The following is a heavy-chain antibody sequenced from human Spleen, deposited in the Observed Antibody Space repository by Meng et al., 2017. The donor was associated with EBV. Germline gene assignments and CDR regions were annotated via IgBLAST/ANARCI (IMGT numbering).Heavy chain of an antibody. CDR1: GYMFTTNA. Sequence: QVQPVQSGSELKKPGASVKVSCTASGYMFTTNAINWVRQAPGQGLEWMGCISTFNGGTKFAERFRGRLSMTTDTSTATAYMELRSLRSDDTAVYFCARDGPGYGYFDFWGQGSLVTVSS. CDR2: ISTFNGGT. D-gene: IGHD1-1*01. V-gene: IGHV1-18*01. J-gene: IGHJ4*02. CDR3: ARDGPGYGYFDF.